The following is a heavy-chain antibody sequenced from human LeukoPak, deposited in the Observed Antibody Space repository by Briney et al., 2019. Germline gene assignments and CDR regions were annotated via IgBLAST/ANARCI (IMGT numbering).Heavy chain of an antibody. CDR3: ARFISGSCYDYFDY. CDR2: IYYSGST. CDR1: GGSISSYY. Sequence: SQTLSLTCTVSGGSISSYYWNWIRQPPGKGLEWIGFIYYSGSTNYNPSLKSRVTISVDTSKNQFSLKLSSVTAADTAVYYCARFISGSCYDYFDYWGQGMLVTVSS. V-gene: IGHV4-59*01. D-gene: IGHD1-26*01. J-gene: IGHJ4*02.